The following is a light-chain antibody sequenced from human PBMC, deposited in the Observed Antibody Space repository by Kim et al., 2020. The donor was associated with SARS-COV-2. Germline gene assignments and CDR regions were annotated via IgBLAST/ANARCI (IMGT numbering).Light chain of an antibody. Sequence: GQSITISCTATSSDVGGYNYVSWYQQHPGKAPKLMIYDVSNRPSGVSTRFSGSKSGNTASLTISGLQAEDEADYYCSSYTNSARVVFGGGTQLTVL. CDR2: DVS. CDR3: SSYTNSARVV. J-gene: IGLJ2*01. CDR1: SSDVGGYNY. V-gene: IGLV2-14*03.